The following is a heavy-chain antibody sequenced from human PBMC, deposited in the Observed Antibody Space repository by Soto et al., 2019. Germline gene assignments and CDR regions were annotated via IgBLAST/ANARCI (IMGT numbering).Heavy chain of an antibody. CDR1: GFTFSTYS. Sequence: PGGSLRLSCAASGFTFSTYSMNWVRQAPGKGLEWVSYISSSSSTIFYTDSVKGRFTVSRDNAKNSLYLQMNSLRAEDTAVYYCAHRNYYESRGYYYYFDYWGQGTLVTVSS. V-gene: IGHV3-48*01. CDR3: AHRNYYESRGYYYYFDY. D-gene: IGHD3-22*01. J-gene: IGHJ4*02. CDR2: ISSSSSTI.